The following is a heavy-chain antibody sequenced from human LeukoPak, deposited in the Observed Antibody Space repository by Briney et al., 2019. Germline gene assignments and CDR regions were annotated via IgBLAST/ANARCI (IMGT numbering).Heavy chain of an antibody. Sequence: GRSLRLSCAASGFTFDDYAMHWVRQAPGKGLEWVSGISWNSGSIGYADSVKGRSTISRDNAKNSLYLQMNSLRAEDTALYYCAKDRSLRGSGFDPWGQGTLVTVSS. CDR1: GFTFDDYA. J-gene: IGHJ5*02. D-gene: IGHD3-16*02. CDR3: AKDRSLRGSGFDP. V-gene: IGHV3-9*01. CDR2: ISWNSGSI.